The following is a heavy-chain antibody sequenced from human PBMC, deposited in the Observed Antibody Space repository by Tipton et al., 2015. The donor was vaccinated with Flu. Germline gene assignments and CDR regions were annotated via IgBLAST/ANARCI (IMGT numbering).Heavy chain of an antibody. CDR2: INPNSGGT. V-gene: IGHV1-2*02. Sequence: QLVQSGAEVKKPGASVKVSCKASGYTFTGHYMNWVRQAPGQGLEWMGWINPNSGGTNYAQKIQGRVTMTRDTSISTAYMELSRLRSDDTAVYYCARLRRGGAVAGSDYWGQGTLVTVSS. CDR3: ARLRRGGAVAGSDY. D-gene: IGHD6-19*01. J-gene: IGHJ4*02. CDR1: GYTFTGHY.